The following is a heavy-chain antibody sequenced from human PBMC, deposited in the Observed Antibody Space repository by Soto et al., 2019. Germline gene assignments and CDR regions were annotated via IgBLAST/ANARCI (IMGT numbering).Heavy chain of an antibody. J-gene: IGHJ5*02. CDR2: ISYDGSNK. D-gene: IGHD6-13*01. CDR1: GFTFSSYG. CDR3: AKGGIAAAGTPFDP. V-gene: IGHV3-30*18. Sequence: GGSLRLSCAASGFTFSSYGMHWVRQAPGKGLEWVAVISYDGSNKYYADSVKGRFTISRDNSKNTLYLQMNSLRAEDTAVYYCAKGGIAAAGTPFDPWGQGTLVTVSS.